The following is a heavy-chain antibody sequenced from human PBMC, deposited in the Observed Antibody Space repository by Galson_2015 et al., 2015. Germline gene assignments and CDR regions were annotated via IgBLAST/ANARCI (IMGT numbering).Heavy chain of an antibody. CDR2: INPIGGST. V-gene: IGHV1-46*01. Sequence: SVKVSCKASGYTFSTHSMLWVRQAPGQGLEWMGIINPIGGSTSYAQKFQGKVTMTRDTSTSTVYMELGSLRYEDTAVYFCARVDGDCSGVPCCSEYFHRSVPVTLVSVSS. CDR3: ARVDGDCSGVPCCSEYFHR. D-gene: IGHD2-15*01. CDR1: GYTFSTHS. J-gene: IGHJ1*01.